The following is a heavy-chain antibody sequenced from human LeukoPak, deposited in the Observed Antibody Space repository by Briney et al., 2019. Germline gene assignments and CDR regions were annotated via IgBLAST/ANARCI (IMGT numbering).Heavy chain of an antibody. CDR1: GYTFTSYD. J-gene: IGHJ4*02. D-gene: IGHD5-12*01. CDR3: ATRRGYSGYDRIQDY. V-gene: IGHV1-8*01. Sequence: VASVKVSCKASGYTFTSYDINWVRQATGQGLEWMGWMNPNSGNTGYAQKFQGRVTMTRNTSISTAYMELSSLRSEDTAVYYCATRRGYSGYDRIQDYWGQGTLVTVSP. CDR2: MNPNSGNT.